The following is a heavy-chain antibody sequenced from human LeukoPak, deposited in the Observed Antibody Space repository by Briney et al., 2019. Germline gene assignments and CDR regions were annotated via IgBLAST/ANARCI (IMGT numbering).Heavy chain of an antibody. V-gene: IGHV3-21*01. D-gene: IGHD3-22*01. CDR3: ARDPTPYYDSIFDY. Sequence: GGSLRLSCAASGFTFSSYSMNWVRQAPGKGLEWVSSISSSSSYIYYADSVKGRFTISRDNAKNSLYLQMNSLRAEDTAVYYCARDPTPYYDSIFDYWGQGTLVTVSS. J-gene: IGHJ4*02. CDR1: GFTFSSYS. CDR2: ISSSSSYI.